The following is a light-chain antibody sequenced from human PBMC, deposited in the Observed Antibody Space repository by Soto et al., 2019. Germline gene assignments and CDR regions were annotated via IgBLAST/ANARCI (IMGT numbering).Light chain of an antibody. CDR1: QEIGSV. CDR2: GAS. CDR3: QHYLNYPIT. J-gene: IGKJ5*01. Sequence: RLTQSPSSLSASPWDTVTITCLASQEIGSVLAGSQQKPGPAPKVLSSGASHLHGGVPSRFSGSGSRTDFTLTITHLQSEAFATDYCQHYLNYPITFGQGTRLEIK. V-gene: IGKV1-8*01.